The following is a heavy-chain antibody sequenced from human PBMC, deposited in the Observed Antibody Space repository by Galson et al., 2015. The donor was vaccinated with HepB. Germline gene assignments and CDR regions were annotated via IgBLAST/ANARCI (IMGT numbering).Heavy chain of an antibody. D-gene: IGHD3-16*01. Sequence: CAISGDSVSSVIAGCNWIRQSPSRGLEWLGRTYYRSKWYNEDAPSVRRRITINPDTSKNHFSLQLNSVTPEDTAVYYCARDRGSGGIDYWGQGTLVTVSS. J-gene: IGHJ4*02. CDR2: TYYRSKWYN. CDR1: GDSVSSVIAG. V-gene: IGHV6-1*01. CDR3: ARDRGSGGIDY.